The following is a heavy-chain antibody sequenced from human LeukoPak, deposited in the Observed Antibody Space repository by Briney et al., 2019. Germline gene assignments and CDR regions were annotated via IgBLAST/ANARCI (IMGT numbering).Heavy chain of an antibody. V-gene: IGHV3-21*01. Sequence: GSLRISRAALGFPLCSYSHNLVPPASREGVEWVPSISSSSSYIDYADAVKGRVTISRDSAKNSLSLQMNSLRAEDTAMYYCARLPGGVVIDAGLYWGQGTLVTVSS. CDR2: ISSSSSYI. J-gene: IGHJ4*02. D-gene: IGHD2-21*01. CDR1: GFPLCSYS. CDR3: ARLPGGVVIDAGLY.